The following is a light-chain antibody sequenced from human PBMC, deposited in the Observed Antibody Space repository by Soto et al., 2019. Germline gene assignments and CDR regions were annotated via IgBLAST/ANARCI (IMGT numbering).Light chain of an antibody. CDR3: QLYNNWPQT. J-gene: IGKJ1*01. CDR2: GAS. CDR1: QSVSSN. Sequence: IVMTQSPATLSVSPGERATLSCRASQSVSSNLAWYQQKPGQAPRLLIYGASTRATGFPARFSGSGSGTEFTITISSLQSEDCAVYYCQLYNNWPQTFGQGTKLEIK. V-gene: IGKV3-15*01.